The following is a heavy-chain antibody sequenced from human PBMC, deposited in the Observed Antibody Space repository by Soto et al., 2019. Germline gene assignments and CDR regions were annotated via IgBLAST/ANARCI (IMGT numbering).Heavy chain of an antibody. CDR1: GFTFSSYS. D-gene: IGHD5-12*01. CDR3: AREGYPFDY. CDR2: FSSSSSTI. V-gene: IGHV3-48*02. Sequence: EVQLVESGGGLVQPGGSLRLSCAASGFTFSSYSMNWVRQAPGKGLEWVSYFSSSSSTIYYADSVKGRFTISRDNAKNALYLQMNGLRDEDTAVYYCAREGYPFDYGGQGTLVTVSS. J-gene: IGHJ4*02.